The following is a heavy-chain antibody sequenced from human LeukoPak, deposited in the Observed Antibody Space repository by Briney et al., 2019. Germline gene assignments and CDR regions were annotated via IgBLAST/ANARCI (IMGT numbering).Heavy chain of an antibody. D-gene: IGHD2-21*02. J-gene: IGHJ3*02. CDR1: GFTFSSYA. Sequence: PGGSLRLSCAASGFTFSSYAMNWVRQAPGKGLEWVSYISSSGSTIYYADSVKGRFTISRDNAKNSLYLQMNSLRAEDTAVYYCARDWYCGGDCSSGAFDIWGQGTMVTVSS. CDR2: ISSSGSTI. V-gene: IGHV3-48*03. CDR3: ARDWYCGGDCSSGAFDI.